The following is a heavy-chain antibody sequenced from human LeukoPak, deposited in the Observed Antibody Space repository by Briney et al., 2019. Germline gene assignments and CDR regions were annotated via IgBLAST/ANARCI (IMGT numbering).Heavy chain of an antibody. J-gene: IGHJ4*02. CDR3: ARRAALGPYFDY. CDR1: GYSISTGYY. V-gene: IGHV4-38-2*01. CDR2: IYHSGNT. D-gene: IGHD6-13*01. Sequence: SETLSLTCPVSGYSISTGYYWGWIRQPPGKGLEWIGSIYHSGNTCYNPSLRSRVTISVDTSRNQFSLKLSSVTAADTAVYYCARRAALGPYFDYWGQGTLVTVSS.